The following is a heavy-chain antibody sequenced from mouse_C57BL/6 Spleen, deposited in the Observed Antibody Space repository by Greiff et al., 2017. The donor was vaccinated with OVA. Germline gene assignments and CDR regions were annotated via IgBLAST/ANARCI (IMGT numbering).Heavy chain of an antibody. J-gene: IGHJ3*01. D-gene: IGHD1-1*01. Sequence: QVQLQQSGAELVRPGTSVKLSCKASGYTFTSYWMHWVKQRPGQGLEWIGVIDPSDSYTNYNQKFKGKATLTVDTSSSTAYMQLSSLTSEDSAVYDCAAYGSSPAWFAYWGQGTLVTVSA. CDR1: GYTFTSYW. V-gene: IGHV1-59*01. CDR3: AAYGSSPAWFAY. CDR2: IDPSDSYT.